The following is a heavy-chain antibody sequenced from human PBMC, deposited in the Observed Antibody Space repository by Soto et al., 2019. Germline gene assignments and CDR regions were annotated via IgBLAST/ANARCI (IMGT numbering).Heavy chain of an antibody. V-gene: IGHV6-1*01. CDR3: ARSGTIFGLVTGFMDY. J-gene: IGHJ4*02. CDR1: GDSVSSSSGA. CDR2: TYYRSKWYN. Sequence: SQTLSLTCAISGDSVSSSSGAWNWIRQSPWRGLEWLGRTYYRSKWYNDYALSVKSRITINPDTPKNQFSLQLDSVTLEDTAVYYCARSGTIFGLVTGFMDYWGQGMLVTVSS. D-gene: IGHD3-3*01.